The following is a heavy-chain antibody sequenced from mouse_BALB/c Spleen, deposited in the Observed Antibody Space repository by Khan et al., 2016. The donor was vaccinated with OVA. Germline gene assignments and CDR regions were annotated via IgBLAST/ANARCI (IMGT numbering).Heavy chain of an antibody. CDR1: GYTFTNYW. J-gene: IGHJ3*01. CDR3: ARRGVYGIFAY. D-gene: IGHD2-1*01. V-gene: IGHV1-7*01. CDR2: INPSTDYT. Sequence: LEESGAELAKPGASVKMSCKASGYTFTNYWMHWVKQRPGQGLEWLGYINPSTDYTEYNQKFKDKATLTADKSSSTAYMQLSSLTSEDSAVYYCARRGVYGIFAYWGQGTLVTVAA.